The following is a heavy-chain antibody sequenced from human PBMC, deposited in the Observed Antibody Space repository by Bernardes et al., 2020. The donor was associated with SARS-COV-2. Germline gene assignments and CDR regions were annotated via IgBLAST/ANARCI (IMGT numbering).Heavy chain of an antibody. V-gene: IGHV4-59*01. J-gene: IGHJ3*01. CDR1: GDSITSNY. Sequence: SETLSLTCTVSGDSITSNYWGWIRQPPGKGLEWIGDIYFTGRTYYNPSLKSRVTISVATSKKVFSLNLRSVAAADTAVYYCARGYAYYYDTTGNYPYVSFDVWGQGKTVTVSS. D-gene: IGHD3-22*01. CDR3: ARGYAYYYDTTGNYPYVSFDV. CDR2: IYFTGRT.